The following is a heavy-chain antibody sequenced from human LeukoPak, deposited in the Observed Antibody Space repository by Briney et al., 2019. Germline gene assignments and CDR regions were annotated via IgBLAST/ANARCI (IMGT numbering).Heavy chain of an antibody. CDR2: IYYSGST. D-gene: IGHD6-13*01. Sequence: SETLSLTRTVSGGSISSYYWSWIRQPPGKGLEWIGYIYYSGSTNYNPSLKSRVTISVDTSKNQFSLKLSSVTAADTAVYYCARDQGSSWYGPRRYFDYWGQGTLVTVSS. V-gene: IGHV4-59*01. J-gene: IGHJ4*02. CDR1: GGSISSYY. CDR3: ARDQGSSWYGPRRYFDY.